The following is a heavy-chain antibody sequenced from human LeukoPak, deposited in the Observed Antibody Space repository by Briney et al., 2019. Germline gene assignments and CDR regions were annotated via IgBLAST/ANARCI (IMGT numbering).Heavy chain of an antibody. CDR2: IIPIFGTA. Sequence: ASVKVPCKASGGTFSSYAISWVRQAPGQGLEWMGRIIPIFGTANYAQKFQGRVTITTDESTSTAYMELSSLRSEDTAVYYCATDDYGDYNYWGQGTLVTGSS. D-gene: IGHD4-17*01. CDR3: ATDDYGDYNY. V-gene: IGHV1-69*05. CDR1: GGTFSSYA. J-gene: IGHJ4*02.